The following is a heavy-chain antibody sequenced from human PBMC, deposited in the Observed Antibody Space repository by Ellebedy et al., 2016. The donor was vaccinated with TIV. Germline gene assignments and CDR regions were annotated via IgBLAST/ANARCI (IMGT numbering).Heavy chain of an antibody. Sequence: GGSLRLSCAASGFTFSSYSMNWVRRAPGKGLEWVAVISYDGSNKYYADSVKDRFTISRDNSKNTLYRQMNSLRAEDTAVYYCARTQDRDYDWVGGDYYYYYGMDVWGQGTTVTVSS. V-gene: IGHV3-30*03. D-gene: IGHD5-12*01. CDR2: ISYDGSNK. CDR3: ARTQDRDYDWVGGDYYYYYGMDV. CDR1: GFTFSSYS. J-gene: IGHJ6*02.